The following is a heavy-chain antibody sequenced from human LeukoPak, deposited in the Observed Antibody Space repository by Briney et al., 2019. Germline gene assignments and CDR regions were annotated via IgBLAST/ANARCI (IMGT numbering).Heavy chain of an antibody. CDR2: INTNTGNP. Sequence: ASVKVSCKASGYSFPMYAINWVRQAPGQGLEWMGWINTNTGNPTYAQGFTGRFVFSLDTSVSTTYLQINSLKAEDTAVHYCARGGSEYAFWSVQRSNWFDPWGQGTLITVSS. J-gene: IGHJ5*02. CDR1: GYSFPMYA. D-gene: IGHD3-3*01. V-gene: IGHV7-4-1*02. CDR3: ARGGSEYAFWSVQRSNWFDP.